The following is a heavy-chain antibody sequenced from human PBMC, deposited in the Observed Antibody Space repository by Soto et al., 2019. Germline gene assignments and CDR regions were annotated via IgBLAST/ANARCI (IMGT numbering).Heavy chain of an antibody. D-gene: IGHD3-16*01. CDR2: IYTIGST. Sequence: QVQLQESGPGLVKPSETLSLTCTVSGGSFNSYYWTWIRQPAGKGLEWIGLIYTIGSTKYTPSLKSRVSMSVDTSKNQFSLKLTSVTAADTALYYCARGTGMGGDFDYWGQGTLVTVSS. V-gene: IGHV4-4*07. CDR1: GGSFNSYY. CDR3: ARGTGMGGDFDY. J-gene: IGHJ4*02.